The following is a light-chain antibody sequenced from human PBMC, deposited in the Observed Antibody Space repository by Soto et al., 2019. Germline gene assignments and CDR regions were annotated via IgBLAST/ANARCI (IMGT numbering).Light chain of an antibody. J-gene: IGKJ5*01. V-gene: IGKV3-20*01. CDR2: GAS. Sequence: TQSPGTLSLSPGERATLSCRASQSVSSTYLAWYQQRPGQAPRLLIYGASSRATGIPDRFSGSGSGADFTLTISRLEPEDFAVYYCQQFGSSPPMTFGQGTRLEIK. CDR3: QQFGSSPPMT. CDR1: QSVSSTY.